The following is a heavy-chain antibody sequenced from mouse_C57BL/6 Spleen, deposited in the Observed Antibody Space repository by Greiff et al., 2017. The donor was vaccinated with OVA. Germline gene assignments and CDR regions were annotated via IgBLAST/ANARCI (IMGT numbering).Heavy chain of an antibody. J-gene: IGHJ4*01. D-gene: IGHD2-4*01. Sequence: QVHLQQPGAELVKPGASVKLSCKASGYTFTSYWMHWVKQRPGQGLDWIGMFHPNSCSPTYNEKFKSKATLTVDKSSSTAYMQLSSLTSEDSGVDYCARGGDDDYDGYAMDYWGQGTSVTVSS. CDR3: ARGGDDDYDGYAMDY. V-gene: IGHV1-64*01. CDR1: GYTFTSYW. CDR2: FHPNSCSP.